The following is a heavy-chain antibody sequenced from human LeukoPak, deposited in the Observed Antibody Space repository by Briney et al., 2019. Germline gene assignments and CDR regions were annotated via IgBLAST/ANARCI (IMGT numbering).Heavy chain of an antibody. CDR1: GDSVSSNSAA. V-gene: IGHV6-1*01. CDR2: TYYRSKWYN. Sequence: SQTLSLTCAISGDSVSSNSAAWNWIRQSPSRGLEWLGRTYYRSKWYNDYAVSVKSRITINPDTSKNQFSLKLSSVTAADTAVYYCARIVAVRYFDWLVQTDPGYGMDVWGQGTTVTVSS. D-gene: IGHD3-9*01. J-gene: IGHJ6*02. CDR3: ARIVAVRYFDWLVQTDPGYGMDV.